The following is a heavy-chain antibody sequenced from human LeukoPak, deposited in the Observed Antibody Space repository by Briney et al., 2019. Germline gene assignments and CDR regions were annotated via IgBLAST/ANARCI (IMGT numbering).Heavy chain of an antibody. D-gene: IGHD3-10*01. CDR2: IYYSGST. J-gene: IGHJ5*02. CDR3: ARHGNIYYYGSEYNWFDP. Sequence: SETLSLTCTVSGGSISSYYWSWIRQPPGKGLEWIGYIYYSGSTYYNPSLKSRVTISVDTSKNQFSLKLSSVTAADTAVYYCARHGNIYYYGSEYNWFDPWGQGTLVTVSS. V-gene: IGHV4-59*08. CDR1: GGSISSYY.